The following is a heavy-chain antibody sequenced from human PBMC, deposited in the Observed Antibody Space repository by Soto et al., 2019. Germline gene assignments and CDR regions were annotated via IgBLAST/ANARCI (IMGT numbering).Heavy chain of an antibody. Sequence: EVQLLESGGDLIQPGGSLRLSCVASGITFSSHSMNWVRQAPGKGLEWISYIGSSSVTIYYADSVRGRFTISRDNAKNSLYLQMNSLRDEDTAVYYCARDSMDYDSSGYYLYSDYWGQGTLVTVSS. D-gene: IGHD3-22*01. J-gene: IGHJ4*02. CDR3: ARDSMDYDSSGYYLYSDY. V-gene: IGHV3-48*02. CDR1: GITFSSHS. CDR2: IGSSSVTI.